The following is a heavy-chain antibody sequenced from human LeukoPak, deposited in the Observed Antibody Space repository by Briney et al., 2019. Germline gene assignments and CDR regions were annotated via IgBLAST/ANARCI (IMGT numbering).Heavy chain of an antibody. CDR3: ARDTGYYDSSGLLTD. Sequence: PSQTLSLTCTVSGGSISSGGYYWSWIRQHPGRGLEWIGYIYYSGSTYYNPSLKSRVNISVDTSKHQFSLKLSSVTAADTAVYYCARDTGYYDSSGLLTDWCQGTLVTVSS. J-gene: IGHJ4*02. V-gene: IGHV4-31*03. CDR2: IYYSGST. CDR1: GGSISSGGYY. D-gene: IGHD3-22*01.